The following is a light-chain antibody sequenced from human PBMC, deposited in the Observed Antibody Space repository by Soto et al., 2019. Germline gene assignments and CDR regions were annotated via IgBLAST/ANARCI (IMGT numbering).Light chain of an antibody. CDR2: SAS. CDR3: QQTFSPFVT. Sequence: DIQMTQSPPSLSASLGDSVTITCRASEPITDFLNWYQLKPGKAPRLLIYSASNVQPGVPSRFSGSGYGTAFTLTLSGLQHEDSATYYCQQTFSPFVTFGAGTKVEV. CDR1: EPITDF. V-gene: IGKV1-39*01. J-gene: IGKJ4*01.